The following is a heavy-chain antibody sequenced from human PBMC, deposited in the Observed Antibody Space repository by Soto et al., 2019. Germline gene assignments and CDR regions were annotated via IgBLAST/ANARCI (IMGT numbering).Heavy chain of an antibody. D-gene: IGHD5-18*01. V-gene: IGHV4-59*01. CDR1: GDSIRNYY. CDR2: IFYSGST. J-gene: IGHJ4*01. CDR3: ERLKRGYSYGSVIDF. Sequence: SETLSLTCTVSGDSIRNYYWSWIRQPPGKGLQYIGYIFYSGSTNYNPSLKSRVAISVDTSRNQFALKLRSVIAAETATYYCERLKRGYSYGSVIDFWGRGTLVTVSS.